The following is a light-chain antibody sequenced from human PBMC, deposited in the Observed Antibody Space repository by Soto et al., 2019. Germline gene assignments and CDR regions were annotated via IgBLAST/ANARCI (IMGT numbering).Light chain of an antibody. J-gene: IGKJ4*01. Sequence: DIQLTQSPSFLSASVGDRVTITCRASQGITNYLAWYQQKPGKAPNLLDYAASTLQGGVPSRFSGSGSGTDFTLTISSLQPEDVATYYCQKYTNVPAFGGGTKVEIK. CDR3: QKYTNVPA. CDR2: AAS. CDR1: QGITNY. V-gene: IGKV1-9*01.